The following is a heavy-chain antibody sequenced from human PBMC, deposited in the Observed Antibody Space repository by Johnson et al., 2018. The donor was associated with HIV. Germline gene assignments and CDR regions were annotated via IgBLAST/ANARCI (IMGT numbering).Heavy chain of an antibody. CDR2: IKGDGSER. CDR3: ARESPLGGSGSGGPGAFDI. CDR1: GFISTTDF. V-gene: IGHV3-7*01. Sequence: VQLVESGGGVVQPGGSLRLTCVISGFISTTDFINWVRQPPGKGLEWVANIKGDGSEREYVGSVKGRFTIARDRAKNLLYLQMNSLRAADTAVYYCARESPLGGSGSGGPGAFDIWGQGTMVTVSS. D-gene: IGHD3-10*01. J-gene: IGHJ3*02.